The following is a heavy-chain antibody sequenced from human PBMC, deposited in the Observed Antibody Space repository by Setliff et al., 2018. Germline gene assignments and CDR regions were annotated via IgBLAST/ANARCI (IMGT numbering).Heavy chain of an antibody. CDR1: GYTFAGYY. V-gene: IGHV1-2*02. J-gene: IGHJ3*01. Sequence: ASVKVSCKASGYTFAGYYMHWVRQAPGQGLEWMGWINPNSGGANYAQKFQGRVTTTRDTSISTGYMELSRLRSDDTAVYYCAKDLNRWFGELAFDVWGQGTMVT. D-gene: IGHD3-10*01. CDR2: INPNSGGA. CDR3: AKDLNRWFGELAFDV.